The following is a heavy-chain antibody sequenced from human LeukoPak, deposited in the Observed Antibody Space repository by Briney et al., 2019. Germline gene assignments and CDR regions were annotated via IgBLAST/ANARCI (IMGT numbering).Heavy chain of an antibody. J-gene: IGHJ4*02. D-gene: IGHD3/OR15-3a*01. Sequence: TSETLSLTCTVSGGSISSSSYYWGWIRQPPGKGLEWIGSIYYSGSTYYNPSLKSRVTISVDTSKNQFSLKLTSVTAADTAVYYCARQTGSGLFILPGGQGTLVTVSS. CDR2: IYYSGST. CDR1: GGSISSSSYY. V-gene: IGHV4-39*01. CDR3: ARQTGSGLFILP.